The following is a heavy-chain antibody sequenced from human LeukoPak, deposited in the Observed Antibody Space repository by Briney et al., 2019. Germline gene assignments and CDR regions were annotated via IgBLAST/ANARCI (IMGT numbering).Heavy chain of an antibody. CDR3: ARVSDSSGYPVLTDY. J-gene: IGHJ4*02. Sequence: GASVKVSCKASGGTFSNYAISWVRQAPGQGLEWMGRIIPIFGTANYAQKLQGRVTITTDESTSTAYMELSSLRSDDTAVYYCARVSDSSGYPVLTDYWGQGTLVTVSS. D-gene: IGHD3-22*01. V-gene: IGHV1-69*05. CDR2: IIPIFGTA. CDR1: GGTFSNYA.